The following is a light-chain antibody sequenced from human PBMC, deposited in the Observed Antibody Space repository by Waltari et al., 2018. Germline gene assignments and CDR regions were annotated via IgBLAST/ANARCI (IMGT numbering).Light chain of an antibody. Sequence: QLVLTQSPSASASLGASVKLTCTLSSGHSSYAIAWHQQQPAKGPRYLMKLNSDGSHSKGGGIPDRFSGSSSGAERYLTISSLQSEDEADYYCQTWGTGIHVVFGGGTKLTVL. CDR1: SGHSSYA. CDR3: QTWGTGIHVV. V-gene: IGLV4-69*01. J-gene: IGLJ2*01. CDR2: LNSDGSH.